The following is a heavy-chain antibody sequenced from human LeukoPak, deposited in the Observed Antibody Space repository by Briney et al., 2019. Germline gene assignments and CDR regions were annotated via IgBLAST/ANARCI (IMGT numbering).Heavy chain of an antibody. CDR1: GGSISSYY. CDR3: ARLIAAAANWFDP. Sequence: SETLSLTCTVSGGSISSYYWSWIRQPPGKGLEWIGYIYYSGSTNYNPSLKSRDTISVHTSKNQFSLKLSSVTAADTAVYYCARLIAAAANWFDPWGQGTLVTVSS. V-gene: IGHV4-59*01. J-gene: IGHJ5*02. D-gene: IGHD6-13*01. CDR2: IYYSGST.